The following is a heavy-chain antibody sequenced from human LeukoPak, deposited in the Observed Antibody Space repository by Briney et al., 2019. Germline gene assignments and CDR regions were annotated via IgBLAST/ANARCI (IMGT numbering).Heavy chain of an antibody. Sequence: WGSLRLSCGASGFTFSGHAMNWVRQPPGKGLQWVSGIDGYCSLTFYADFVKGRFTISRDNSENRLYLQMNSLRAEDTALYYCARVSTVTANFDYWGQGSLVTVSS. J-gene: IGHJ4*02. CDR1: GFTFSGHA. CDR3: ARVSTVTANFDY. CDR2: IDGYCSLT. D-gene: IGHD2-21*02. V-gene: IGHV3-23*05.